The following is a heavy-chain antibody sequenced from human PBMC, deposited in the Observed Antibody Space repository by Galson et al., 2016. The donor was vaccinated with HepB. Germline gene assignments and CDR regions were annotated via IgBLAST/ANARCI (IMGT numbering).Heavy chain of an antibody. Sequence: SLRLSCAASGFTFSDYYLNWIRQAPGKGLVWVSFIDRNSIYTNYADSVKGRFTTSRDNAKNSLFLQMNSLRAEDTAVYYCARGARRDSQPHHYYGLDVWGQGNTVTVS. CDR1: GFTFSDYY. D-gene: IGHD1-14*01. J-gene: IGHJ6*02. V-gene: IGHV3-11*06. CDR2: IDRNSIYT. CDR3: ARGARRDSQPHHYYGLDV.